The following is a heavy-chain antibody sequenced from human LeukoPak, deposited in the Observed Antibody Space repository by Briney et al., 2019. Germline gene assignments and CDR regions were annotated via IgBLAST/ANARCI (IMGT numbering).Heavy chain of an antibody. J-gene: IGHJ4*01. CDR1: GGSFSAYY. V-gene: IGHV4-34*01. Sequence: KPSETLSLTCAVYGGSFSAYYWSWIRQPPGKGLEWVGEINHSGSTNYNPSLKSRDTISVDTSKNQYSLKLSSVTAADTAVYYCARDRGYGDVDYWGQGTLVTVSS. D-gene: IGHD4-17*01. CDR2: INHSGST. CDR3: ARDRGYGDVDY.